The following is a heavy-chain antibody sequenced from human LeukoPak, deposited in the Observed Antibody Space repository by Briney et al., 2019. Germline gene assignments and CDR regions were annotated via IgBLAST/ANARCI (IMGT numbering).Heavy chain of an antibody. CDR2: INQDGSEK. V-gene: IGHV3-7*01. CDR1: GFTFSSYS. CDR3: AREDSGYDYYFDY. D-gene: IGHD5-12*01. J-gene: IGHJ4*02. Sequence: GGSLRLSCAASGFTFSSYSMNWVRQAPGKGLEWVANINQDGSEKYYVDSVKGRFTISRDNAKNTLYLQMNSLRAEDTAVYYCAREDSGYDYYFDYWGQGTLVTVSS.